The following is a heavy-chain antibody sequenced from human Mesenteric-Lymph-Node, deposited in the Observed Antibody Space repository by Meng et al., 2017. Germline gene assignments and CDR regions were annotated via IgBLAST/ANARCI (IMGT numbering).Heavy chain of an antibody. V-gene: IGHV4-59*01. Sequence: SETLSFTCTVSGGSISSYYWSWIRQPPGKGLEWIGYIYYSGSTNYNPYLKGRVTIPVDTSTNQFSLKLSSVTAADTAVYYCAAYIAVAPPRGFDYWGQGTLVTVSS. CDR2: IYYSGST. CDR3: AAYIAVAPPRGFDY. D-gene: IGHD6-19*01. CDR1: GGSISSYY. J-gene: IGHJ4*02.